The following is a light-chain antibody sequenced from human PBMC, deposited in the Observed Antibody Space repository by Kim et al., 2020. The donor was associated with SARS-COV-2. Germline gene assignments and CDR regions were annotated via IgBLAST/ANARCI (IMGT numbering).Light chain of an antibody. Sequence: QSALTQPASVSGSPGQSISISCTGTTTDVDSFKSVSWYHQRPGQVPQLLIFDFTERPSGVSARFSASRSGTTFSLTISGLHSDDEGDYYCSSYLTTWSYVFGTGTKVTVL. V-gene: IGLV2-14*03. CDR1: TTDVDSFKS. CDR3: SSYLTTWSYV. J-gene: IGLJ1*01. CDR2: DFT.